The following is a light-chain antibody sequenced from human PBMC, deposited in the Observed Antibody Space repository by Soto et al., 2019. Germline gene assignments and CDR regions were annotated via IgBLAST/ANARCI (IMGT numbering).Light chain of an antibody. CDR3: TSYTSSSSVEG. CDR1: SSDVGGYNY. J-gene: IGLJ1*01. V-gene: IGLV2-14*01. CDR2: EVS. Sequence: QSALTQPASVSGSPGQSITISCTGTSSDVGGYNYVSWYQQHPGKAPKLMIYEVSNRPSGVSNRFSGSKSGNTASLTISGLQAEEEADYYCTSYTSSSSVEGFGTEIKVTV.